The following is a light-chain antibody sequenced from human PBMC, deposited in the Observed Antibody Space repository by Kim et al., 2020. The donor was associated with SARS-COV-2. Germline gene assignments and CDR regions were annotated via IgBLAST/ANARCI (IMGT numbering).Light chain of an antibody. V-gene: IGLV10-54*01. CDR2: RNN. Sequence: RQTATLTCTGNSNNVGNQGAAWLQQHQGHPPKLLSYRNNNRPSGISERLSASRSGNTASLTITGLQPEDEAYYYCSAWDSSLSAWVFGGGTQLTVL. J-gene: IGLJ3*02. CDR1: SNNVGNQG. CDR3: SAWDSSLSAWV.